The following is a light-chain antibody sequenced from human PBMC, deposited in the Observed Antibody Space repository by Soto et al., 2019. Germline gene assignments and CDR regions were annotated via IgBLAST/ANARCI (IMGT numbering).Light chain of an antibody. V-gene: IGLV1-40*01. J-gene: IGLJ2*01. CDR2: GNN. CDR3: AAWDDSLNGHVV. CDR1: SSNIGAGYD. Sequence: QSVLTQPPSVSGAPGQRVTISCTGSSSNIGAGYDVHWYQQVPGTAPKLLIYGNNQRPSGVPDRFSGSKSGTSASLAISGLQSEDEADYYCAAWDDSLNGHVVFGGGTKLTVL.